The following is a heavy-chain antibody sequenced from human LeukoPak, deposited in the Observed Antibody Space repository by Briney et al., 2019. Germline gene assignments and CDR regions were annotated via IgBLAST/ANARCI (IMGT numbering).Heavy chain of an antibody. D-gene: IGHD4-23*01. J-gene: IGHJ4*02. Sequence: PGGSLRLSCAASRFAFSSYSMNWVRQAPGKGLEWVSLITSDTTTYYADSVKGRFTISRDNSKNTVHLQMNSLRAEDTAVYFCAKRRTTVVTPGNHFDLWGQGTLVTVSS. CDR1: RFAFSSYS. CDR2: ITSDTTT. V-gene: IGHV3-23*01. CDR3: AKRRTTVVTPGNHFDL.